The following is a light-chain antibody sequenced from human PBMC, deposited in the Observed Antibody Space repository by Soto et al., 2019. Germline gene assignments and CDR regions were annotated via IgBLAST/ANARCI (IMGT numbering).Light chain of an antibody. CDR3: CSYADIYTYV. V-gene: IGLV2-11*01. J-gene: IGLJ1*01. CDR1: SGDVGDYNY. Sequence: QSVLTQPRSVSGSPGQSVTISCTGTSGDVGDYNYVSWYQHHAGTAPKLIIYDVTKRPSGVPHRFSGSKSGITASLTISGLQADDEADYYCCSYADIYTYVFGTGTKLTVL. CDR2: DVT.